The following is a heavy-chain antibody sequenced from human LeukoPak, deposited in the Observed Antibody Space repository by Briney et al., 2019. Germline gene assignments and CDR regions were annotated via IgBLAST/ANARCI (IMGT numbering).Heavy chain of an antibody. J-gene: IGHJ4*02. CDR1: GGSISSYY. D-gene: IGHD4-23*01. CDR2: IYYSGST. V-gene: IGHV4-59*01. CDR3: ARGGMTTVVRYDY. Sequence: SETPSLTCTVSGGSISSYYWSWIRQPPGKGLEWIGYIYYSGSTNYNPSLKSRVTISVDTSKNQFSLKLSSVTAADTAVYYCARGGMTTVVRYDYWGQGTLVTVSS.